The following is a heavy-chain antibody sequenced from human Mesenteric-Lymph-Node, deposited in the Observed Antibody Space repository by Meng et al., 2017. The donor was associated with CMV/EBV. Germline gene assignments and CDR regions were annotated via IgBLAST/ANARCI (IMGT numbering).Heavy chain of an antibody. Sequence: GESLKISCAASGFTFSSHAMHWVRQAPGKGLEWVAVISYDGSNKYYADSVKGRFTISRDNSKNTLYLQMNSLRAEDTAVYYCARDRCSSTSCSNWFDPWGQGTLVTVSS. CDR3: ARDRCSSTSCSNWFDP. D-gene: IGHD2-2*01. CDR2: ISYDGSNK. J-gene: IGHJ5*02. CDR1: GFTFSSHA. V-gene: IGHV3-30-3*01.